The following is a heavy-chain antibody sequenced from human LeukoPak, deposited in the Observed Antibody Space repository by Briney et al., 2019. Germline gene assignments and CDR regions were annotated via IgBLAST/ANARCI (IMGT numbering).Heavy chain of an antibody. J-gene: IGHJ3*02. V-gene: IGHV3-21*01. CDR2: ISSSSSYI. Sequence: GGSLRLSCAASGFTFSSYSMNWVRQAPGKGLEWVSSISSSSSYIYYADSVKGRFTISRDNAKNSLYLQMNSLRAEDTAVYYCATQRRGYSYGRGDAFDIWGQGTMVTVSS. CDR3: ATQRRGYSYGRGDAFDI. CDR1: GFTFSSYS. D-gene: IGHD5-18*01.